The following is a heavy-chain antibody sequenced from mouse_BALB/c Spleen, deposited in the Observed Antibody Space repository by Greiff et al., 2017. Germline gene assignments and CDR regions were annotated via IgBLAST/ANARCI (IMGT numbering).Heavy chain of an antibody. CDR3: ARSGWEHFDY. CDR1: GYAFTNYL. J-gene: IGHJ2*01. Sequence: QVQLKESGAELVRPGTSVKVSCKASGYAFTNYLIEWVKQRPGQGLEWIGVINPGSGGTNYNEKFKGKATLTADKSSSTAYIQLSSLSSEDSAVYFCARSGWEHFDYWGQGTTLTVSS. V-gene: IGHV1-54*01. CDR2: INPGSGGT. D-gene: IGHD2-3*01.